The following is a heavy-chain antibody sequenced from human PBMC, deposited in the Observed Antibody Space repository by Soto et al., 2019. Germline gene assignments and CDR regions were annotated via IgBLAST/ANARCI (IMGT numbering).Heavy chain of an antibody. CDR2: IDVGSANE. D-gene: IGHD5-12*01. CDR3: APDAEGYIDGLATP. Sequence: QMQLVQSGPEVKKPGTSVKVSCKTSGFTFSSSAVHWVRQARGHRLQWIGWIDVGSANENYAQMLQDRVTISRDMSTSTRYMELSSLRPDDTAVYYCAPDAEGYIDGLATPWGPGTLVTVSS. J-gene: IGHJ4*02. V-gene: IGHV1-58*01. CDR1: GFTFSSSA.